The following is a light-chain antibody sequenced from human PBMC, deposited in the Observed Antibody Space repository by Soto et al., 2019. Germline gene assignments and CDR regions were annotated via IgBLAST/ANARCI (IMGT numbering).Light chain of an antibody. CDR3: SSYTSTMTNV. V-gene: IGLV2-14*03. CDR1: SSDVGGFNS. J-gene: IGLJ1*01. CDR2: DVV. Sequence: QSALTQPASVSGSAGQSITISCTGTSSDVGGFNSVSWYQLRPGTAPKLILYDVVDRPSGVSYRFSGSKSGNTASLTISGLQAADEADYFCSSYTSTMTNVFGSGTKVTVL.